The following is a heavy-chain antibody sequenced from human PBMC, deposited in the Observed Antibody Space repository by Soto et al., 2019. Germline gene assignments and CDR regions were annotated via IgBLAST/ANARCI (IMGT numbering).Heavy chain of an antibody. J-gene: IGHJ3*02. D-gene: IGHD3-3*01. CDR3: ASTTYYDFWSGSDAFDI. CDR2: IYYSGST. CDR1: GGSISSSSYY. Sequence: QLQLQESGPGLVKPSETLSLTCTVSGGSISSSSYYWGWIRQPPGKGLEWIGSIYYSGSTYYNPSLKSRVTISVDTSKNQFSLKLSSVTAADTAVYYCASTTYYDFWSGSDAFDIWGQGTMVTVSS. V-gene: IGHV4-39*01.